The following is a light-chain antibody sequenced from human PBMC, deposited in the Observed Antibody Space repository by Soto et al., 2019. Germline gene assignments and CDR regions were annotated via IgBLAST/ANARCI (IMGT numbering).Light chain of an antibody. J-gene: IGKJ1*01. CDR3: QQYNSHSST. CDR1: QSIISW. CDR2: DAS. Sequence: DIQRTQSPSTLSASVGYRVTITFRASQSIISWLSCYQQKPGKAPKLLIYDASSLESGVPSRFSGSGSGTEFTLTISSLQPDHFETYYCQQYNSHSSTFGQGTKVDIK. V-gene: IGKV1-5*01.